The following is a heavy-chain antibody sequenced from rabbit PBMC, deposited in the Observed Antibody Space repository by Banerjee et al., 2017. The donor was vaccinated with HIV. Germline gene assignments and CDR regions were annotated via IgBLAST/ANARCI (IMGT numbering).Heavy chain of an antibody. Sequence: QEQLVESGGGLVQPGGSLKLSCKASGFDFSSYGVSWVRQAPGKGLEWIGYIDPVFANTNYASWAKGRFTISKTSSTTVTLQMTSLTAADTATYFCARDRATVGGYWTRLDLWGPGTLVTVS. J-gene: IGHJ3*01. CDR1: GFDFSSYG. CDR3: ARDRATVGGYWTRLDL. V-gene: IGHV1S39*01. CDR2: IDPVFANT. D-gene: IGHD1-1*01.